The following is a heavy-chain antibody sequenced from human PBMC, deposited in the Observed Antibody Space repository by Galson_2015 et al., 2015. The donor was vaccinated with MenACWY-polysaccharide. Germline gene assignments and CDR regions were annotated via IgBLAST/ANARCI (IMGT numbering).Heavy chain of an antibody. CDR2: IKQDGTET. Sequence: SLRLSCAAYGFTFSSHWMTWVRQAPGKGLEWVAHIKQDGTETKYMDSVKGRFTISRDNAKNSLYLQMNSLRADDTAVYYCARDEGSGWLGPYFYEDWGQGTLVTVSS. CDR1: GFTFSSHW. V-gene: IGHV3-7*01. J-gene: IGHJ4*02. D-gene: IGHD6-19*01. CDR3: ARDEGSGWLGPYFYED.